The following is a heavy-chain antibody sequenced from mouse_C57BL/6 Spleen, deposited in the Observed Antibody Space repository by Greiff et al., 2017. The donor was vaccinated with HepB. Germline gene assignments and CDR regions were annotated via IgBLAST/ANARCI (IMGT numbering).Heavy chain of an antibody. J-gene: IGHJ2*01. D-gene: IGHD4-1*02. CDR3: ARWQPTGLDY. CDR1: GYAFSISW. V-gene: IGHV1-82*01. Sequence: QVQLQQSGPELVKPGASVKISCKASGYAFSISWMNWVKQRPGKGLEWIGRIYPGDGDTNYNGKFKGKATLTADKSSSTAYMQLSSLTSEDSAVYFCARWQPTGLDYWGQGTTLTVSS. CDR2: IYPGDGDT.